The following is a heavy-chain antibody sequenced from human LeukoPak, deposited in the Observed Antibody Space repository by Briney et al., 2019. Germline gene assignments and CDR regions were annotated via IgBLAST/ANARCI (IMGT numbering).Heavy chain of an antibody. CDR1: GFTFSSYG. D-gene: IGHD4-17*01. CDR3: AKDLYVDTVFPFDY. V-gene: IGHV3-30*02. CDR2: IRYDGSNK. Sequence: GGSLRLSCAASGFTFSSYGMHWVRQAPGKGLEWVAFIRYDGSNKYYADSVKGRFTISTDNSKNTLYLQMNSLRAEDTAVYYCAKDLYVDTVFPFDYWAREPWSPSPQ. J-gene: IGHJ4*02.